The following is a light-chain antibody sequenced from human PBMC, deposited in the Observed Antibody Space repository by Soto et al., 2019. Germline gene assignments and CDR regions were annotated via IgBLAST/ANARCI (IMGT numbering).Light chain of an antibody. CDR1: QSVSSSY. CDR3: QQYGSSLWT. V-gene: IGKV3-20*01. Sequence: ESGLTQSRGTLSLSPEESATLSCRASQSVSSSYLAWYQQKPGQAPRLLIYGASSRATGIPDRFSGSGSGTDFTLTISRLEPEDFAVYYCQQYGSSLWTFGQGTKVDIK. CDR2: GAS. J-gene: IGKJ1*01.